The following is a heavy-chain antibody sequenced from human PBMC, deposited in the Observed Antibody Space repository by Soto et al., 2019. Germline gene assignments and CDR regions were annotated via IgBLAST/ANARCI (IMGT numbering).Heavy chain of an antibody. CDR3: ARLGPGPMYYYDSSG. CDR1: GFTFSSYA. V-gene: IGHV3-30-3*01. CDR2: ISYDGSNK. D-gene: IGHD3-22*01. Sequence: QVQLVESGGGVVQPGRSLRLSCAASGFTFSSYAMHWVRQAPGKGLEWVAVISYDGSNKYYADSVKGRFTISRDNSKNTLYLQMNSLRAEDTAVYYCARLGPGPMYYYDSSGWGQGTLVTVSS. J-gene: IGHJ4*02.